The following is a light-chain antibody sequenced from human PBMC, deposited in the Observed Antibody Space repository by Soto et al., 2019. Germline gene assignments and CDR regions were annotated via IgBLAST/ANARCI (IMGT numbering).Light chain of an antibody. CDR2: EVS. V-gene: IGLV2-14*01. CDR1: SSDVGGHNY. CDR3: SSYTSSGV. Sequence: QLVLTQPASVSGSPGQSITISCTGTSSDVGGHNYISWYQQHPDKAPKLMIYEVSNRPSGVSDRFSGSKSGNTASLTISGLQAEDEADYYCSSYTSSGVFGGGTKVTVL. J-gene: IGLJ3*02.